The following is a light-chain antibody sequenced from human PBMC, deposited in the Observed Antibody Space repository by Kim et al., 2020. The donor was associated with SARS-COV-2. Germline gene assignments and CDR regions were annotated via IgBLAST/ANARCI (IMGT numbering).Light chain of an antibody. CDR3: QQYYNFPFT. V-gene: IGKV1D-8*01. CDR1: QGISTY. J-gene: IGKJ2*01. Sequence: VIWMTQSPSLLSASTGDRVTINCRVSQGISTYLAWYQQKPGKAPDLLIYGASTLQRGVPSRFSGSGSGTDFTLTISCLQSEDFATYYCQQYYNFPFTFGQGTKLEI. CDR2: GAS.